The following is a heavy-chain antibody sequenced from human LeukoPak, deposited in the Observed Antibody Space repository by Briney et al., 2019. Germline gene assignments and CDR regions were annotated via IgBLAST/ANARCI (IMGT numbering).Heavy chain of an antibody. CDR3: ARVPVGSYSFDY. D-gene: IGHD1-26*01. J-gene: IGHJ4*02. V-gene: IGHV3-74*01. CDR2: INTDGSTT. Sequence: PGGSLRLSCAASGFSFSSYSMTWVRQAPGKGLVWVSRINTDGSTTSYVDSVKGRFTISRDNTKNTLYLHMNGLRAEDTAVYYCARVPVGSYSFDYWGQGTLVTVSS. CDR1: GFSFSSYS.